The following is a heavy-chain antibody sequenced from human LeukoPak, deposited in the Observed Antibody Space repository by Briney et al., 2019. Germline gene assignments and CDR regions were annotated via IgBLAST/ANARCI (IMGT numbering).Heavy chain of an antibody. D-gene: IGHD3-9*01. CDR3: ARAQTSLRYFDWFYFDY. CDR2: IIHIFGTA. J-gene: IGHJ4*02. V-gene: IGHV1-69*13. Sequence: ASVKVSCKASGYTFTGYYMHWVGQAPGQGLEWMGGIIHIFGTANYAQKFQGRVTITADESTSTAYMELSSLRSEDTAVYYCARAQTSLRYFDWFYFDYWGQGTLVTVSS. CDR1: GYTFTGYY.